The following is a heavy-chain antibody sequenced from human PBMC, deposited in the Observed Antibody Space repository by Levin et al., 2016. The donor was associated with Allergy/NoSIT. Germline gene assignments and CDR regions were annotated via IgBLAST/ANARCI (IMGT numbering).Heavy chain of an antibody. D-gene: IGHD6-19*01. J-gene: IGHJ6*02. CDR2: INSDGSST. CDR3: ARDGGAVAGFPPILYYYYGMDV. V-gene: IGHV3-74*01. Sequence: WIRQPPGKGLVWVSRINSDGSSTSYADSVKGRFTISRDNAKNTLYLQMNSLRAEDTAVYYCARDGGAVAGFPPILYYYYGMDVWGQGTTVTVSS.